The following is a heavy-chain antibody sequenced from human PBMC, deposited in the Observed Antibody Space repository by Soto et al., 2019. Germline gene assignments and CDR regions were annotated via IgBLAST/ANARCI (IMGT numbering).Heavy chain of an antibody. J-gene: IGHJ5*02. CDR2: IYYSGST. D-gene: IGHD2-2*02. CDR3: ARRPAAIGDWFDP. Sequence: SDTSSVADGSSSSSSYYWGRKRQPPGKGLEWIGSIYYSGSTYYNPSLKSRVTISVDTSKNQFSLKLSSVTAADTAVYYCARRPAAIGDWFDPWGQGTLVTVSS. CDR1: DGSSSSSSYY. V-gene: IGHV4-39*01.